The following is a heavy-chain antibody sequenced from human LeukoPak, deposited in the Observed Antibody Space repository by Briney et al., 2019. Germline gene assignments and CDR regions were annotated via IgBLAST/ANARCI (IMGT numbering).Heavy chain of an antibody. J-gene: IGHJ6*02. CDR2: ISFGGGHI. D-gene: IGHD2/OR15-2a*01. Sequence: GGSLRLSCVASRFTFSSYSMTWVRRAPGTGLEWVSSISFGGGHIFYTDSVKGRFTIFRDDSKNSLYLEMNSLRAEDTAVYFCARIVLPPPYGMDVGAKGPRSPSP. CDR3: ARIVLPPPYGMDV. CDR1: RFTFSSYS. V-gene: IGHV3-21*01.